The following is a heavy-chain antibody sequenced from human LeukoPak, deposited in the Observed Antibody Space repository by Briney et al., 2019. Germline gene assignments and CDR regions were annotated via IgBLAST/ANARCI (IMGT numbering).Heavy chain of an antibody. CDR2: IKQDGSEK. CDR3: ARDDYYDSSLLGGPTTYYYYGMDV. V-gene: IGHV3-7*01. D-gene: IGHD3-22*01. CDR1: GFTFSSYW. J-gene: IGHJ6*02. Sequence: GRSLRLSCAASGFTFSSYWMSWVRQAPGKGLEWVANIKQDGSEKYYVDSVKGRFTISRDNAKNSLYLQMNSLRAEDTAVYYCARDDYYDSSLLGGPTTYYYYGMDVWGQGTTVTVSS.